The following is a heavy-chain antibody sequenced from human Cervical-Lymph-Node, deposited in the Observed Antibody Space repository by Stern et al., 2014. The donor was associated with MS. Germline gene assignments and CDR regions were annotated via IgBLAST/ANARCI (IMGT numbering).Heavy chain of an antibody. V-gene: IGHV3-23*04. CDR1: GFTFSLYA. CDR3: AKEGIAVASFDY. J-gene: IGHJ4*02. Sequence: QLVQSGGDLAQPGGSLRLSCAVSGFTFSLYAMSWVRQAPGKGLEWVSAISGTDSSTYYAETVKGRFTISRDNSKYTLYLQMNNLRGEDTAVYYCAKEGIAVASFDYWGQGTLVTVSS. D-gene: IGHD6-19*01. CDR2: ISGTDSST.